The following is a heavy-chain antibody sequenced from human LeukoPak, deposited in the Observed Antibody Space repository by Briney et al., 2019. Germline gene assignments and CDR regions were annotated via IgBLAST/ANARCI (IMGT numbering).Heavy chain of an antibody. D-gene: IGHD6-13*01. CDR1: GGSFSGYY. CDR3: ARGWSAGSSSCIHP. CDR2: INHSGCT. V-gene: IGHV4-34*01. Sequence: PSETLSLTCAVYGGSFSGYYWSWIRQPPGKGLEWIGEINHSGCTNYNPSLKSRVTISVDTSKNQFSLKLSSVTAADTAVYYCARGWSAGSSSCIHPWGQGTLVTVSS. J-gene: IGHJ5*02.